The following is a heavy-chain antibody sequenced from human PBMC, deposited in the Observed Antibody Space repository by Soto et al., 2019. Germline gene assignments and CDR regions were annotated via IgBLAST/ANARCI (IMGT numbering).Heavy chain of an antibody. V-gene: IGHV3-48*01. J-gene: IGHJ4*02. CDR2: ISDSSSTI. Sequence: GGSLRLSCAASGFTFNTYNMNWVRQAPGKGLEWVSYISDSSSTIHYADSVKGRFTISRDNAKNSLYLQMNSLRAEYMAVYYCARDDYPYYDDSSGYHFDYWGQGA. D-gene: IGHD3-22*01. CDR1: GFTFNTYN. CDR3: ARDDYPYYDDSSGYHFDY.